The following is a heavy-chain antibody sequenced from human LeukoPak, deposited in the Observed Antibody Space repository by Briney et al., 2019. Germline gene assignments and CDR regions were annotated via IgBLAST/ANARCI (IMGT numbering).Heavy chain of an antibody. CDR2: IKQDGSEK. Sequence: GGSLRLSCAASGFTFSSYWMSWVRQAPGQGLEWVANIKQDGSEKYYVDSVKGRFTISRDNAKNSLYLQMNSLRAEDTAVYYCARGAPDNCSSTSCYPNWFDPWGQGTLVTVSS. D-gene: IGHD2-2*01. J-gene: IGHJ5*02. CDR1: GFTFSSYW. V-gene: IGHV3-7*01. CDR3: ARGAPDNCSSTSCYPNWFDP.